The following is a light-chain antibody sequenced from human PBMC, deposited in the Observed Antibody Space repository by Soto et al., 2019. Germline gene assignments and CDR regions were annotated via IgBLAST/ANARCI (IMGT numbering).Light chain of an antibody. CDR1: SSNIGSNY. Sequence: QSVLTQPPSASGTPGQRGTISCSGSSSNIGSNYVYWYQQRPGPAPKLLIYSNNQRPSGVADRFSGSKSGTSASLAISGLRYEEEADYDCAACDGGLSGPVVFGGGTKLTVL. CDR3: AACDGGLSGPVV. V-gene: IGLV1-47*02. J-gene: IGLJ2*01. CDR2: SNN.